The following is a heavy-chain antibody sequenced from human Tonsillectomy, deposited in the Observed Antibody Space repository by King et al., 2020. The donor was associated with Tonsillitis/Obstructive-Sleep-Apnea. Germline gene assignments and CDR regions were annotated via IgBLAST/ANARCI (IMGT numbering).Heavy chain of an antibody. D-gene: IGHD2-15*01. V-gene: IGHV4-31*03. Sequence: VQLQESGPGLVKPSQTLSLTCTVSGGSISSGGYYWSWIRQHPGKGLEWIGYIYYSGSTYYNPSLKSRVTISVDTSKNQFSLKLSSVTAADTAVYYCASCSGGGCYYYYYGMDVWGQGTTVTVSS. CDR1: GGSISSGGYY. J-gene: IGHJ6*02. CDR2: IYYSGST. CDR3: ASCSGGGCYYYYYGMDV.